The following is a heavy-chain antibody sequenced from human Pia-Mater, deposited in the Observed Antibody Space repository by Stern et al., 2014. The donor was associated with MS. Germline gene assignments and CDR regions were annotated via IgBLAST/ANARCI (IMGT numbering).Heavy chain of an antibody. Sequence: QVQLVQSGGGVVQPGRSLRLSCAASGFTFSSYGMHWVRQAPGKGLEWVAVIWYDGSNKYYADSVKGRFTISRDNSKNTLYLQMNSLRAEDTAVYYCARSSSPSPYYHYGMDVWGQGTTVTVSS. CDR3: ARSSSPSPYYHYGMDV. D-gene: IGHD6-13*01. CDR1: GFTFSSYG. J-gene: IGHJ6*02. V-gene: IGHV3-33*01. CDR2: IWYDGSNK.